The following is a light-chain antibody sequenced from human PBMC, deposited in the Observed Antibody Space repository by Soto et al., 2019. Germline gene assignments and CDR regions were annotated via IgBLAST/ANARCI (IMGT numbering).Light chain of an antibody. CDR1: QSVSSNY. CDR2: GAS. CDR3: QQYGSSPLT. V-gene: IGKV3-20*01. Sequence: IVLTQSPGTLSLSPWERATLSCRASQSVSSNYLAWYQQKPGQAPRLLIYGASSRATGIPDRFSGSGSGTDFTLTISRLEPEDFAVYYCQQYGSSPLTFGGGTKVDIK. J-gene: IGKJ4*01.